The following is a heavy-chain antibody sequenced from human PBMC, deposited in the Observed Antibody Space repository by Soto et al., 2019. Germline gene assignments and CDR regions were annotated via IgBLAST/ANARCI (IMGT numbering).Heavy chain of an antibody. D-gene: IGHD1-7*01. V-gene: IGHV1-69*02. CDR1: GGTFSSYT. CDR2: IIPIRGIA. CDR3: ARELVNSLYFAMDV. J-gene: IGHJ6*02. Sequence: SVKVSCKASGGTFSSYTISWVRQAPGQGLEWMGRIIPIRGIANYAQKFQGRVTMTGDTSTSTVYMELSSLRSEDTAVYYCARELVNSLYFAMDVWGQGTTVTVSS.